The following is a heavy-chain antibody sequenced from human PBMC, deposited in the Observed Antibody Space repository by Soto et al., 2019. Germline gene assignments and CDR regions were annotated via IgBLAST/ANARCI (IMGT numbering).Heavy chain of an antibody. D-gene: IGHD1-26*01. J-gene: IGHJ4*02. V-gene: IGHV4-30-4*01. CDR1: GGSISSGDYY. Sequence: NPSETLSLTCTVSGGSISSGDYYWSWIRQPPGKGLEWIGYIYYSGSTYYNPSLKSRITISVDTSKNQFSLRLSSVTAADTAVYYCARDRGLAATTDYWGQGTLVTVSS. CDR3: ARDRGLAATTDY. CDR2: IYYSGST.